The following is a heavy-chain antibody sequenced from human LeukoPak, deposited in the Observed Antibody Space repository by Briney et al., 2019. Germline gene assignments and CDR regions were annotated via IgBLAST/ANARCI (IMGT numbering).Heavy chain of an antibody. CDR2: VSYDGSNK. J-gene: IGHJ5*02. CDR3: AKDLTIFGVVTNWFDP. CDR1: GFTFSSYG. V-gene: IGHV3-30*18. D-gene: IGHD3-3*01. Sequence: GGSLRLSCAASGFTFSSYGMHWVRQAPGKGLEWAAVVSYDGSNKYYADSVKGRFTISRDNSKNTLYLQMNSLRAEDTAVYYCAKDLTIFGVVTNWFDPWGQGTLVTVSS.